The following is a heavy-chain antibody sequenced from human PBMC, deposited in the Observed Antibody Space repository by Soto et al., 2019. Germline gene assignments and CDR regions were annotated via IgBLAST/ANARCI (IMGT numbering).Heavy chain of an antibody. V-gene: IGHV3-48*01. CDR2: ISSGSSTI. CDR1: GFTFRNYG. D-gene: IGHD3-9*01. J-gene: IGHJ6*03. CDR3: AKDYYDILTGYPYYYYMDV. Sequence: GGSLRLSCAASGFTFRNYGMNWVRQAPGKGLEWVSYISSGSSTIYYADSVKGRFTISRDNAKNSLYLQMNSLRADDTAVYYCAKDYYDILTGYPYYYYMDVWGKGTTVTVSS.